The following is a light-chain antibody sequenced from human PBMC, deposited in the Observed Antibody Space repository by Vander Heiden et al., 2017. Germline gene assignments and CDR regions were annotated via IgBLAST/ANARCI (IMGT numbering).Light chain of an antibody. CDR2: AAS. J-gene: IGKJ4*01. CDR1: QSVSSY. V-gene: IGKV3-11*01. Sequence: EIVLTQSPATLSLSPGERATLSCRASQSVSSYLAWYQQKPGQPPRLLIYAASDRATGIPARFTGSGSGTDFTLTLRSLEPEDFAVYYCHQRSSWPLTFGGGTKVEIK. CDR3: HQRSSWPLT.